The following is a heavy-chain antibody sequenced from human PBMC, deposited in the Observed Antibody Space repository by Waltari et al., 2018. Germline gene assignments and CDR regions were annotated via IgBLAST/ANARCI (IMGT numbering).Heavy chain of an antibody. CDR1: GYTFPSYD. V-gene: IGHV1-8*03. Sequence: QVQLVQSGAEVKKPGASVKVSCKASGYTFPSYDLNWVRQATGQGLEWMGWRNPNIGNTGYAQKFQGRVTITRNTSISTAYMELSSLRSEDTAVYYCASTGYSSSWYYFDYWGQGTLVTVSS. CDR3: ASTGYSSSWYYFDY. D-gene: IGHD6-13*01. J-gene: IGHJ4*02. CDR2: RNPNIGNT.